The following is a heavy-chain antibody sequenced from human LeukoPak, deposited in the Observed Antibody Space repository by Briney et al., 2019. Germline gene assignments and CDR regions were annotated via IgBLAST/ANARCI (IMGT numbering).Heavy chain of an antibody. CDR3: ARSVRVDDAFDI. Sequence: ASVKVSCKASGGTFSSYAISWVRQAPGQGLEWMGRIIPIFGTANYAQKFQGRVTITTDESTSTAYMELSSLGSEDTAVYYCARSVRVDDAFDIWGQGTMVTVSS. CDR1: GGTFSSYA. CDR2: IIPIFGTA. V-gene: IGHV1-69*05. D-gene: IGHD3-3*01. J-gene: IGHJ3*02.